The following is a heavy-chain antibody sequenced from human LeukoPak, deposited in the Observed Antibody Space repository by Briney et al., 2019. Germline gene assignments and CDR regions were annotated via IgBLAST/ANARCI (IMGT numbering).Heavy chain of an antibody. V-gene: IGHV2-70*04. Sequence: SGPALVKPTQTLTLTCTFSGFSLSTSGMRASWIRQPPGEALEWLARIDWDDDKFYSTSLKTRLTISKDTYKDQVVLTMTNMDPVDTATYYCARSALGYDGAFDIWGQGTMVTVSS. D-gene: IGHD7-27*01. CDR2: IDWDDDK. J-gene: IGHJ3*02. CDR3: ARSALGYDGAFDI. CDR1: GFSLSTSGMR.